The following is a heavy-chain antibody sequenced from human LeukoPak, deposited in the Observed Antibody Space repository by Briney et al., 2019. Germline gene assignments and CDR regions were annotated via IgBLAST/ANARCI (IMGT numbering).Heavy chain of an antibody. D-gene: IGHD1-26*01. CDR3: AKDPDSRSQGYFDY. CDR2: LSASGEST. V-gene: IGHV3-23*01. Sequence: GGSLRLSCAASGFTFSSYAMSWVRQAPGKGLEWVSALSASGESTYYADSVKGRFTISRDNSKNTLYLHMSSLSAEDTAVYYCAKDPDSRSQGYFDYWGQGTLVTVSS. J-gene: IGHJ4*02. CDR1: GFTFSSYA.